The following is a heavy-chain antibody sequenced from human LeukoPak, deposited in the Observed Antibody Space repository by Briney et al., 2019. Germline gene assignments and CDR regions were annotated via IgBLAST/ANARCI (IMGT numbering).Heavy chain of an antibody. Sequence: PSETLSLTCTVSGGSISSGSYYWSWIRQPAGKGLEWIGRIYTSGSTNYNPSLKSRVTISVDTSKNQFSLKLSSVTAADTAVYFCARGFSTVAATLEYFQHWGQGTLVTVSS. CDR3: ARGFSTVAATLEYFQH. CDR1: GGSISSGSYY. CDR2: IYTSGST. D-gene: IGHD2-15*01. J-gene: IGHJ1*01. V-gene: IGHV4-61*02.